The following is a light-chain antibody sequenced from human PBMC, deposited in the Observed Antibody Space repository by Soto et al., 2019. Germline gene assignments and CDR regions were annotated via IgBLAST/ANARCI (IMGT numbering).Light chain of an antibody. V-gene: IGKV3D-15*01. CDR1: QSVRSD. Sequence: EIVMTQSPATLSVSPGERAALSCRASQSVRSDLVWYQQKPGQAPRLLIHGASNRATGIPDRFSGSGSGTDFTLTITGLEPEDSAIYYCQQYDKSPRTFGQGTKVDIK. CDR2: GAS. CDR3: QQYDKSPRT. J-gene: IGKJ1*01.